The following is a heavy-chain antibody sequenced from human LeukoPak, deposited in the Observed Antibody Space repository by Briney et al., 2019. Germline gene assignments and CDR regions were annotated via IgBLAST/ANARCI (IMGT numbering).Heavy chain of an antibody. V-gene: IGHV4-39*07. CDR2: IYHSGST. Sequence: PSETLSLTCTVSGGSISSSSYYWGWIRQPPGKGLEWIGSIYHSGSTYYNPSLKSRVTISVDTSKNQFSLKLSSATAADTAVYYCARDLLFIAAAPRGFDPWGQGTLVTVSS. J-gene: IGHJ5*02. CDR1: GGSISSSSYY. CDR3: ARDLLFIAAAPRGFDP. D-gene: IGHD6-13*01.